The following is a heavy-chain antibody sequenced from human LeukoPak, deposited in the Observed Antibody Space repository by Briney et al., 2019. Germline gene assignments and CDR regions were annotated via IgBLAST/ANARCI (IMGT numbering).Heavy chain of an antibody. J-gene: IGHJ3*02. CDR3: ARAPYSGNYYGAFDI. Sequence: PSETLSLTCTLSGGSISSYYWSWLRQPAGEGLELIGRLYTLGSTNYNPSLKSRVSMSLDTSTYQFSLNLNSVTAADTAVYYCARAPYSGNYYGAFDIWGQGTMVTVSS. CDR1: GGSISSYY. D-gene: IGHD1-26*01. V-gene: IGHV4-4*07. CDR2: LYTLGST.